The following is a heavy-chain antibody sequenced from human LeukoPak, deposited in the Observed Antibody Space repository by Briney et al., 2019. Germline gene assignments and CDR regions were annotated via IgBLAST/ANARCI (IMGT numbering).Heavy chain of an antibody. J-gene: IGHJ4*02. V-gene: IGHV7-4-1*02. CDR3: AREELAAAGFINFDY. CDR2: INTNTGDP. CDR1: GYTFTSYA. Sequence: ASVKVSCKASGYTFTSYAMNWVRQAPGQGLEWMGWINTNTGDPTYAQGFTGRFVFSLDTSVSTAYLQISSLKAEDTAVYYCAREELAAAGFINFDYWGQGTLVTVSS. D-gene: IGHD6-13*01.